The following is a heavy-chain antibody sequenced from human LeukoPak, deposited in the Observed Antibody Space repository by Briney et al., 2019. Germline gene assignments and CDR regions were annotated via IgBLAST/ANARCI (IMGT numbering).Heavy chain of an antibody. CDR1: GYTLTELS. V-gene: IGHV1-24*01. D-gene: IGHD2-15*01. CDR3: AILGECSGGSCYSWFDP. Sequence: ASVKASCKVSGYTLTELSMHWVRQAPGKGLEWMGGFDPEDGETIYAQKFQGRVTMTEDTSTDTAYMELSSLRSEDTAVYYCAILGECSGGSCYSWFDPWGQGTLVTVSS. J-gene: IGHJ5*02. CDR2: FDPEDGET.